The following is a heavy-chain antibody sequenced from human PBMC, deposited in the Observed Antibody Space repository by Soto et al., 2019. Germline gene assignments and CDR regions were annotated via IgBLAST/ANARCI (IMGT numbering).Heavy chain of an antibody. D-gene: IGHD3-22*01. Sequence: QVQLVQSGAEVKKPGSSVKVSCKASGGTFSRYTITWVRQASGQGLEWMGGITPMFGTPNYAQKFQGRVTITADESTSTAYMELSSLRSEDTAMYYCARDATLYDSSAYYYLYWGQGTLVTVSS. V-gene: IGHV1-69*01. CDR2: ITPMFGTP. J-gene: IGHJ4*02. CDR1: GGTFSRYT. CDR3: ARDATLYDSSAYYYLY.